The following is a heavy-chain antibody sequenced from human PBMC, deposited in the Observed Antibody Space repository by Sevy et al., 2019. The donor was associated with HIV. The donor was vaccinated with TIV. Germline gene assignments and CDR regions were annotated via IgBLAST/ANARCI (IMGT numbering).Heavy chain of an antibody. Sequence: GGSLRLSCSASGFTLGSYWMHWVRQAPGKGPVWVSGVNSDWSSTNYADSVKGRFTMSRDSAKNTMYLQRNSLRAEDTAVYFCVAANTWDDYWGQGTQVTVSS. D-gene: IGHD1-26*01. CDR2: VNSDWSST. CDR3: VAANTWDDY. V-gene: IGHV3-74*01. J-gene: IGHJ4*02. CDR1: GFTLGSYW.